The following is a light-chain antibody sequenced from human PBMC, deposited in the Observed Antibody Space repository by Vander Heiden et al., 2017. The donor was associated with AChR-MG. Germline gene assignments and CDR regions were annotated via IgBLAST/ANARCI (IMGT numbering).Light chain of an antibody. Sequence: DIQMTQSPSSLSAPVGDRVTITCRASQSISSYLNWYQQKPGKAPKLLIYAASSLQSGVPSRFSGSGSGTDFTLTISMLQPEDFATYYCQQSDSTPYTFGQGTKLEIK. J-gene: IGKJ2*01. CDR1: QSISSY. V-gene: IGKV1-39*01. CDR2: AAS. CDR3: QQSDSTPYT.